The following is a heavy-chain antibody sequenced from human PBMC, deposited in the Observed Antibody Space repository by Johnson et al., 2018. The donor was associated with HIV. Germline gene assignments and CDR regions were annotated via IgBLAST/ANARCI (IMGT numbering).Heavy chain of an antibody. V-gene: IGHV3-30*04. Sequence: QMMLVESGGGVVQPGRSLRLSCAASGFTFRRYSMDWVRQAPGKGLEWVAIISYDGSNKYYADSVKGRFTISRDNSKNTLYLQMNSLRAEDTAVYYCARERRAGVKGAFDIWGQGTMVTVSS. CDR2: ISYDGSNK. CDR3: ARERRAGVKGAFDI. D-gene: IGHD2-21*01. J-gene: IGHJ3*02. CDR1: GFTFRRYS.